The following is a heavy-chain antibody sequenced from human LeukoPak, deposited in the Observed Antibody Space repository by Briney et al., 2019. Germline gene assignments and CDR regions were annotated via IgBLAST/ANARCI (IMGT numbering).Heavy chain of an antibody. V-gene: IGHV4-39*07. Sequence: SETLSLTCTVSGGSISSSSYYWGWIRQPPGKGLEWIGSIYYSGSTYYNPSLNSRVTISVDTSKNQFSLKLSSVTAADTAVYYCVSRKRAGSGLFDYWGQGTLVTVSS. D-gene: IGHD2-15*01. CDR2: IYYSGST. CDR1: GGSISSSSYY. J-gene: IGHJ4*02. CDR3: VSRKRAGSGLFDY.